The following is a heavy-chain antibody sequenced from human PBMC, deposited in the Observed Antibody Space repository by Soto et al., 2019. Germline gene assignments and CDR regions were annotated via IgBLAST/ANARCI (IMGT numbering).Heavy chain of an antibody. CDR1: GFVFRSYS. CDR2: ISTTSGYI. D-gene: IGHD3-9*01. V-gene: IGHV3-21*03. CDR3: ARGYDILNDEDGMDV. J-gene: IGHJ6*02. Sequence: EVHVVESGGGLVKPGASLRLSCAASGFVFRSYSMTWVRQGPGKGLEWVASISTTSGYIYYADSVQGRFTISRDNPKNSLYLEMNSLKADDTGVYFCARGYDILNDEDGMDVWGQGTTVTVSS.